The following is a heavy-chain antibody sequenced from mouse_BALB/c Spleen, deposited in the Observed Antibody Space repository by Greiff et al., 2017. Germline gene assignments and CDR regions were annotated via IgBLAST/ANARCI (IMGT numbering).Heavy chain of an antibody. V-gene: IGHV5-4*02. CDR1: GFTFSDYY. Sequence: EVMLVESGGGLVKPGGSLKLSCAASGFTFSDYYMYWVRQTPEKRLEWVATISDGGSYTYYPDSVKGRFTISRDNAKNNLYLQMSSLKSEDTAMYYCARDPTGTGAMDYWGQGTSVTVSS. D-gene: IGHD4-1*01. CDR3: ARDPTGTGAMDY. CDR2: ISDGGSYT. J-gene: IGHJ4*01.